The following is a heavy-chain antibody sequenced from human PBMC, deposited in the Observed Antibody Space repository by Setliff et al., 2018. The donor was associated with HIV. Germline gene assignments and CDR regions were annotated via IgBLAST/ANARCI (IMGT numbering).Heavy chain of an antibody. Sequence: GGSLRLSCSASGFTFSSYAMHWVRQAPGKGLEYVSAISSNGGSTYYADSVKGRFTISRDNSKNTLYLQMNSLRAEDTAVYYCASSGSGSYINWFGPWGQGTLVTVSS. D-gene: IGHD3-10*01. CDR3: ASSGSGSYINWFGP. CDR1: GFTFSSYA. CDR2: ISSNGGST. J-gene: IGHJ5*02. V-gene: IGHV3-64*04.